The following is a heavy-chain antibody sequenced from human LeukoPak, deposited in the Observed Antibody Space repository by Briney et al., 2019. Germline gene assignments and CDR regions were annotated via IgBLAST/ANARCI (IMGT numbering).Heavy chain of an antibody. J-gene: IGHJ4*02. Sequence: GGSLRLSCAASGFTFSSYWMSWVRQAPGKGLERVANIKQDGSEKYYVDSVKGRFTISRDNAKNSLYLQMNSLRAEDTAVYYCARDRGYYDYDYWGQGTLVTVSS. CDR3: ARDRGYYDYDY. CDR1: GFTFSSYW. CDR2: IKQDGSEK. D-gene: IGHD3-22*01. V-gene: IGHV3-7*01.